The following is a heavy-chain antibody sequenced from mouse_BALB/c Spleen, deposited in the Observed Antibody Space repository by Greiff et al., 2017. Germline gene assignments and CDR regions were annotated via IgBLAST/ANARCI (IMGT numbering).Heavy chain of an antibody. J-gene: IGHJ4*01. V-gene: IGHV5-17*02. Sequence: EVQLVESGGGLVQPGGSRKLSCAASGFTFSSFGMHWVRQAPEKGLEWVAYISSGSSTIYYADTVKGRFTISRDNPKNTLFLQMTNLRSEDTAIYYCARWYGKEARAMDYWGQGTSVTVSS. CDR3: ARWYGKEARAMDY. CDR1: GFTFSSFG. CDR2: ISSGSSTI. D-gene: IGHD2-10*02.